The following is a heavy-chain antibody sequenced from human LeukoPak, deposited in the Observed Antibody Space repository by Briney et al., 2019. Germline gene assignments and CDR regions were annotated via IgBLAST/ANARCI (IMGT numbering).Heavy chain of an antibody. V-gene: IGHV3-23*01. J-gene: IGHJ4*02. D-gene: IGHD3-22*01. CDR3: AKGSYYDSSGSFYFDY. CDR2: ISGSGDNT. Sequence: GGSLRLSCAASEFTYGMNWVRQAPGKGLEWVSGISGSGDNTYYADSVKGRFTISRDNSKNTLYVQMNSLGTEDTAAYYCAKGSYYDSSGSFYFDYWGQGTLVTVSS. CDR1: EFTYG.